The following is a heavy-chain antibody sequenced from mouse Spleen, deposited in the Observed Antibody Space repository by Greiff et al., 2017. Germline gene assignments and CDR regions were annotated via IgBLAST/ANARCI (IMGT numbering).Heavy chain of an antibody. CDR3: ARLCGSYYFDS. V-gene: IGHV5-6*01. CDR2: ISSGGSYN. Sequence: EVQGVESGGDLVKPGGSLKLSCAASGFTFSSYGMSWVRQTPDKRLEWVATISSGGSYNYYPDSVKGRFTFSRDNAKNTLYLHMSSLKSEDTAMYNSARLCGSYYFDSWGQGTTLTVSS. J-gene: IGHJ2*01. D-gene: IGHD3-1*01. CDR1: GFTFSSYG.